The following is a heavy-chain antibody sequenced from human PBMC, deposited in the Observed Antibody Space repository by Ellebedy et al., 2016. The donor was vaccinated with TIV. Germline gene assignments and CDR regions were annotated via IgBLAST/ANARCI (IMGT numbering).Heavy chain of an antibody. Sequence: ASVKVSCXASGYTFTDYHVHWVRQVPGQGLEWVGILFPSGGSTRYAQRFQGRVTMTRDTSTSTVFMELSSLSSEDTAVYYCARELVGGYFDYWGQGTLVTVSS. CDR1: GYTFTDYH. V-gene: IGHV1-46*01. CDR3: ARELVGGYFDY. D-gene: IGHD2-8*02. CDR2: LFPSGGST. J-gene: IGHJ4*02.